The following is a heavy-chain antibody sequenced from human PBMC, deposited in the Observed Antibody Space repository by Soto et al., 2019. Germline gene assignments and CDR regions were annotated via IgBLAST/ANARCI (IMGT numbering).Heavy chain of an antibody. CDR2: ISGSGDGT. Sequence: EVQLLESGGGVVQRGGSLRLPCEASGFTFNSNAMSWVRQAPGKGLEWAAGISGSGDGTYYGDSVKGRFTISRDSSSSTLYLQMNNLRGEDTAVYFCTKSRRGILMVYGFGGMDVWGQGTTVTVSS. V-gene: IGHV3-23*01. CDR1: GFTFNSNA. D-gene: IGHD2-8*01. CDR3: TKSRRGILMVYGFGGMDV. J-gene: IGHJ6*02.